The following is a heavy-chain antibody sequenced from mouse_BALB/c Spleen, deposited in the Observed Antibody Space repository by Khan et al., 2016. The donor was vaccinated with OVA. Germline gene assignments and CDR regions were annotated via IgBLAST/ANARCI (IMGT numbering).Heavy chain of an antibody. CDR1: GYSITSDYA. CDR3: ARDGSRYNYAMDY. J-gene: IGHJ4*01. V-gene: IGHV3-2*02. CDR2: ISSSGST. D-gene: IGHD2-3*01. Sequence: EVQLQESGPGLVKPSQSLSLTCTVTGYSITSDYAWNWLRQFPGNKLEWMGYISSSGSTNYNPALKSRISITRDTSKNQFFLQLNSVTTEDTATYYCARDGSRYNYAMDYWGQGTSVTVSS.